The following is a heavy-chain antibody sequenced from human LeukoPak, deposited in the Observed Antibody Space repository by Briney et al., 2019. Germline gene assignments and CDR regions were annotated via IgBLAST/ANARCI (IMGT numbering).Heavy chain of an antibody. CDR1: GGSISSYY. J-gene: IGHJ5*02. CDR3: ARSITMVRGVPNWFDP. D-gene: IGHD3-10*01. CDR2: IYTSGST. V-gene: IGHV4-4*07. Sequence: SETLSLTCTVSGGSISSYYWSWIRQPAGKGLEWIGRIYTSGSTNYNPSLKSRVTMSVDTSKNQFSLKLSSVTAADTAVYYCARSITMVRGVPNWFDPWGQGTLVTVSP.